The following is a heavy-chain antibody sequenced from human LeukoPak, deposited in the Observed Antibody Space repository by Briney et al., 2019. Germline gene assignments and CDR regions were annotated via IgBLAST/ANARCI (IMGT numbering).Heavy chain of an antibody. V-gene: IGHV3-73*01. CDR3: ARELNGAFDP. J-gene: IGHJ5*02. CDR1: GFPFSGSA. D-gene: IGHD1-1*01. CDR2: IRSKANTYTT. Sequence: GGSLRLSCAASGFPFSGSALPWVRQASGKGLEWVGRIRSKANTYTTAYVASVRGRFNISRDDSKNTAYLQMNSLRASDTAVYYCARELNGAFDPWGQGTLVTVSS.